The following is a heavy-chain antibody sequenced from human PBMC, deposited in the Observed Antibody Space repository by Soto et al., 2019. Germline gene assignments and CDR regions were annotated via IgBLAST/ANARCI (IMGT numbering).Heavy chain of an antibody. J-gene: IGHJ4*02. D-gene: IGHD4-17*01. V-gene: IGHV4-59*01. CDR1: GGSISSYY. CDR2: IYYSGST. Sequence: SETLSLTCTVSGGSISSYYWSWIRQPPGKGLEWIGYIYYSGSTNYNPSLKSRVTISVDTSKNQFSLKLSSVTAADTAVYYCARENYGANDYWGQGTLVTVSS. CDR3: ARENYGANDY.